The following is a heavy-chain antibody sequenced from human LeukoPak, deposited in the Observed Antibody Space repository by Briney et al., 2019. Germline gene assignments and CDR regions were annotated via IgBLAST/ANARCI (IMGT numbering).Heavy chain of an antibody. Sequence: LEWVSYISSSGSNIYYEDSVKGRFTISRDNAKNSLSLQMNSLRAEDTAVYYCARNTGELDYWGQGTLVTVSS. J-gene: IGHJ4*02. D-gene: IGHD7-27*01. V-gene: IGHV3-11*01. CDR3: ARNTGELDY. CDR2: ISSSGSNI.